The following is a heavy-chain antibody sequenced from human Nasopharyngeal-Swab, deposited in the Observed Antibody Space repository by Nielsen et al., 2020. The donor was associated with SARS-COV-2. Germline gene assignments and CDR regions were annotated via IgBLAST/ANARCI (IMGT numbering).Heavy chain of an antibody. CDR2: ISSSSSYI. Sequence: GESLKISCAASGFTFSSYSMNWVRQAPGKGLEWVSSISSSSSYIYYADSVKGRFTISRDNSKNTLYLQMNSLRAEDTAVYYCAKDSLRAFIAAADFDYWGQGTLVTVSS. V-gene: IGHV3-21*04. D-gene: IGHD6-13*01. CDR1: GFTFSSYS. J-gene: IGHJ4*02. CDR3: AKDSLRAFIAAADFDY.